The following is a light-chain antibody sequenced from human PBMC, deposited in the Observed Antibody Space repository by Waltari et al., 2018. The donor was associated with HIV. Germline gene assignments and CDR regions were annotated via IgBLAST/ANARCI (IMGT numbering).Light chain of an antibody. J-gene: IGLJ3*02. CDR1: RLERRS. CDR3: QAWDSSSGGV. Sequence: SYDLTQPPSVSVSPGQTASIACSGARLERRSVCWYQQKPGQAPVLVIFQDGKRPSGIPERFSGSNSGNTATLTISGTQAMDEADYYCQAWDSSSGGVFGGGTRLTVL. V-gene: IGLV3-1*01. CDR2: QDG.